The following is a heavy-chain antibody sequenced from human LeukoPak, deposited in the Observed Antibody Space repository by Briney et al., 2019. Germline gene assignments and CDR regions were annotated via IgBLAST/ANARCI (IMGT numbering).Heavy chain of an antibody. CDR1: GFTFSNYG. CDR3: AKTNGSPDY. V-gene: IGHV3-30*02. D-gene: IGHD1-26*01. J-gene: IGHJ4*02. Sequence: PGGSLRLSCAASGFTFSNYGMHWVRQAPGKGLEWVAFVRFDGNNKYYGDSVKGRFTISRDNSKNTLYLQMNSLRAEDTAVYYCAKTNGSPDYWGQRTLVTVSS. CDR2: VRFDGNNK.